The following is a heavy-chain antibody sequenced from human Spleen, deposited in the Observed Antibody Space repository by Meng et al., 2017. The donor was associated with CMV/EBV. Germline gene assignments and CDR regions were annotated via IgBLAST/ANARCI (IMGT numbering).Heavy chain of an antibody. J-gene: IGHJ4*02. Sequence: GSINSGGNDWSWIRQHPRKSMKWIGYVYYSGSTYYKPSLKSRVTISVDTSKNQFSLKLSSVTAADTAVYYCARGYYDILTGTPLDYWGQGTLVTVSS. CDR2: VYYSGST. CDR3: ARGYYDILTGTPLDY. CDR1: GSINSGGND. V-gene: IGHV4-31*02. D-gene: IGHD3-9*01.